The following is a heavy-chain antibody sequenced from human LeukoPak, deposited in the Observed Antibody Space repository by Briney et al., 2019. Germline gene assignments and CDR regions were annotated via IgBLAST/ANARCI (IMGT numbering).Heavy chain of an antibody. J-gene: IGHJ5*02. Sequence: ASVKVSCKASGYTLTSYGISWVRQAPGQGLEWMGWISAYNGNTNYAQKLQGRVTKTTDTSTSTAYMELRSLRSDDTAVYYCAREGGRVPAATPLFDPWGQGTLVTVSS. D-gene: IGHD2-2*01. V-gene: IGHV1-18*01. CDR3: AREGGRVPAATPLFDP. CDR1: GYTLTSYG. CDR2: ISAYNGNT.